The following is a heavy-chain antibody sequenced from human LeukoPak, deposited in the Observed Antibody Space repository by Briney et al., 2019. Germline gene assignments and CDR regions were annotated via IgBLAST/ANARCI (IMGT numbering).Heavy chain of an antibody. J-gene: IGHJ3*02. CDR3: ARGGLNFDAFDI. Sequence: KPGGSLRLSCAASGFTFSSYSMNWVRQAPGKGLEWVSSIGSRSTYTYSAESVKGRFTISRDNAKNSLYLQMNSLRAGDTAVYYCARGGLNFDAFDIWGQGTMVTVSS. CDR2: IGSRSTYT. D-gene: IGHD1-7*01. CDR1: GFTFSSYS. V-gene: IGHV3-21*01.